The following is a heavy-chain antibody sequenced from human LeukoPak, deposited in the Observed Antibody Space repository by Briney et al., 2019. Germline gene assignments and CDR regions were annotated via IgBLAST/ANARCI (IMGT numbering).Heavy chain of an antibody. V-gene: IGHV3-30*04. CDR1: GFIFSDHP. D-gene: IGHD5/OR15-5a*01. Sequence: PGRSLRLSCVASGFIFSDHPFHWVRQSPDKGLEWVALIGYDGTKKYYADSVQGRFTVSRENSKNTLFLQMNTLRADDTAVYFCARQMTSTRLFDSWGQGTLVTVSS. CDR2: IGYDGTKK. J-gene: IGHJ4*02. CDR3: ARQMTSTRLFDS.